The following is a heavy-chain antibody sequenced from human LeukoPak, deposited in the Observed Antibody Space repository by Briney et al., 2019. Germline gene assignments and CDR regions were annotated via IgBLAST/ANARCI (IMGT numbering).Heavy chain of an antibody. CDR3: AREKGYYDSSGYYFAGDWFDP. CDR1: GHTFTSYG. J-gene: IGHJ5*02. CDR2: ISAYDGNT. V-gene: IGHV1-18*01. D-gene: IGHD3-22*01. Sequence: ASVKVSCKASGHTFTSYGISWVRQAPGQGHDWRGWISAYDGNTNYAQKLQGRVTMTTDSSTSTAYMELRSLRSDDTAVYYCAREKGYYDSSGYYFAGDWFDPWGQGTLVTVSS.